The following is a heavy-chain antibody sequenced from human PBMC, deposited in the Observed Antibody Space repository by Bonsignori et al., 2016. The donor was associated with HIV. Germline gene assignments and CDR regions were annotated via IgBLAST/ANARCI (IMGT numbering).Heavy chain of an antibody. Sequence: GESLKISCAASGFIVTNSHMSWVRQAPGEGLEWVSSMYSGGSTYYADSVKGRFTVSRDSSKNTLYLQMNSLIVEDTAVYYCSKGDYDSSGYSYYYYMDVWGKGTTVTVSS. CDR1: GFIVTNSH. V-gene: IGHV3-66*01. CDR3: SKGDYDSSGYSYYYYMDV. J-gene: IGHJ6*03. D-gene: IGHD3-22*01. CDR2: MYSGGST.